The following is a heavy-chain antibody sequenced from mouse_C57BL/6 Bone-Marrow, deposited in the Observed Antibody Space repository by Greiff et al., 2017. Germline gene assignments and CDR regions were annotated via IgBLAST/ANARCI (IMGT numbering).Heavy chain of an antibody. CDR3: AREAYYVAMDY. V-gene: IGHV1-69*01. Sequence: VQLQQPGAELVMPGASVKLSCKASGYTFTSYWMHWVKQRPGQGLEWIGEIDPSDSYTNYNQKFKGKSTLTVDKSSSTAYMQVSSLTSEDSAVYYCAREAYYVAMDYWGQGTSVTVSS. D-gene: IGHD1-1*01. CDR1: GYTFTSYW. J-gene: IGHJ4*01. CDR2: IDPSDSYT.